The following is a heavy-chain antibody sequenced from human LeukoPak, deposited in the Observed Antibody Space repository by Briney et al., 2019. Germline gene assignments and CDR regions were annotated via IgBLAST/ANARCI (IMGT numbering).Heavy chain of an antibody. CDR2: VFYTGTT. Sequence: SETLSLTCSVSGDSIRTTSYYWDWIRQAPGEGLEWIGTVFYTGTTYYSPSLKSRITISVDTSKNQFSLKLSSVTAADTAVYYCARQVLLSFDKWGQGAPVTVSS. CDR1: GDSIRTTSYY. J-gene: IGHJ4*02. V-gene: IGHV4-39*01. D-gene: IGHD3-10*01. CDR3: ARQVLLSFDK.